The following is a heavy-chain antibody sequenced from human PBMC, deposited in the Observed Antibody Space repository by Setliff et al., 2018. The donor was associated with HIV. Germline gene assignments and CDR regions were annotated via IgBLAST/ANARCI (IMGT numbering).Heavy chain of an antibody. J-gene: IGHJ4*02. CDR1: GYTFTSYA. D-gene: IGHD4-17*01. Sequence: GASVKVSCKASGYTFTSYAMHWVRQAPGQRLEWMGWINAGTGNTKYSQNFQGGVTFSRDTSASTAYMELSSLRSEDTAVYYCARTVNDYGDYYFDYWGQGTLVTVSS. CDR3: ARTVNDYGDYYFDY. CDR2: INAGTGNT. V-gene: IGHV1-3*01.